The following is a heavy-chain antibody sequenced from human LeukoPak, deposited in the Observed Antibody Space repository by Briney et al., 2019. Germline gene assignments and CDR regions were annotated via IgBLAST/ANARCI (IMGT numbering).Heavy chain of an antibody. V-gene: IGHV1-18*01. CDR2: INAYNGNT. Sequence: ASVKDSCKASGYTFSSYGFSWVRQSPGQGLEWMGWINAYNGNTNYAQNLQGRVTMTTDTSTSTAYMELRSLRSDDTAVYYCARRQGTTLNFDYGGQATLVTVSS. CDR1: GYTFSSYG. CDR3: ARRQGTTLNFDY. J-gene: IGHJ4*02. D-gene: IGHD1-1*01.